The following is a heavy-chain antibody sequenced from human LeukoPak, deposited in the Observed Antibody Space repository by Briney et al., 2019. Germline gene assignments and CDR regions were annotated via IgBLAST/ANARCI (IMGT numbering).Heavy chain of an antibody. CDR3: VRRYMATSAEDFDY. J-gene: IGHJ4*02. V-gene: IGHV3-21*01. D-gene: IGHD5-24*01. Sequence: PGGSLRLSCAASGFSFSSYTMNWVRQAPGKGLEWVSSITISSSSIYYADSVKGRSTISRDNAKSSLYLQMNSLRAEDTAVYYCVRRYMATSAEDFDYWGQGTLVTVSS. CDR1: GFSFSSYT. CDR2: ITISSSSI.